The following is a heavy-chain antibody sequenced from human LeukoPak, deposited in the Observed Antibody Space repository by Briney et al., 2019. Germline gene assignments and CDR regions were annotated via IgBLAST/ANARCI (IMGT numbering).Heavy chain of an antibody. CDR1: GGSFSGYY. J-gene: IGHJ6*02. CDR2: IYYSGST. CDR3: AREVPGPYYYYGMDV. V-gene: IGHV4-34*09. Sequence: PSETLSLTCAVYGGSFSGYYWSWIRQPPGKGLEWIGYIYYSGSTYYNPSLKSRVTISVDTSKNQFSLKLSSVTAADTAVYYCAREVPGPYYYYGMDVWGQGTTVTVSS.